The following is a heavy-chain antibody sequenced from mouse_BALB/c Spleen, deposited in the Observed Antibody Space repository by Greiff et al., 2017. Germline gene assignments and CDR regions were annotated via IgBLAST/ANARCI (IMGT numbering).Heavy chain of an antibody. J-gene: IGHJ2*01. D-gene: IGHD2-4*01. CDR2: ISSGGSYT. CDR3: ARDDYANYFDY. Sequence: EVKLVESGGDLVKPGGSLKLSCAASGFTFSSYGMSWVRQTPDKRLEWVATISSGGSYTYYPDSVKGRFTISRDNAKNTLYLQMSSLKSEYTAMYYCARDDYANYFDYWGQGTTLTVSS. CDR1: GFTFSSYG. V-gene: IGHV5-6*01.